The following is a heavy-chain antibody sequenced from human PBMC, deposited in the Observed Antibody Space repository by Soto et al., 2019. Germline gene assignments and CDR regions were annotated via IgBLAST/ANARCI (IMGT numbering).Heavy chain of an antibody. Sequence: PGGSLRLSCAASRFAFSEYNMNWVRQAPGKGLEWVSPILSSGTYMFYADSVRGRFTISRDNAKNSLYLQMDSLRAEDTAIYYCATAPGSSFCWGQGTLVTVSS. CDR1: RFAFSEYN. CDR3: ATAPGSSFC. V-gene: IGHV3-21*01. J-gene: IGHJ4*02. D-gene: IGHD6-6*01. CDR2: ILSSGTYM.